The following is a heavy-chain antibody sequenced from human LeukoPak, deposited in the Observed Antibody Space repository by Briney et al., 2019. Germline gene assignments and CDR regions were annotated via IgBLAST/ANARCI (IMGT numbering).Heavy chain of an antibody. J-gene: IGHJ3*02. V-gene: IGHV4-30-4*01. D-gene: IGHD6-19*01. Sequence: PSQTLSLTCTVSGGSISSGDYYWSWIRQPPGKGLEWVGYIYYSGSTYYNSSLKSRVTISVDTSKNQFSLKLSSVTAADTAVYYCARDPSYSSGWYPGDAFDIWGQGTMVTVSS. CDR3: ARDPSYSSGWYPGDAFDI. CDR1: GGSISSGDYY. CDR2: IYYSGST.